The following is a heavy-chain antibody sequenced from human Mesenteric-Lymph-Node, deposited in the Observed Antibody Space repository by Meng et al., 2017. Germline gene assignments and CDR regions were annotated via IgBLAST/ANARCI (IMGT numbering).Heavy chain of an antibody. CDR3: ARVGAYCGGDCYHPR. Sequence: VQLQESGPGLVKASGTLSLTCAVSGGSLSSRNWWSWVRQPPGKGLEWIGEIYHSGSTNYNPSLKSRVTISVDESKNQFSLRLSSVTAADTAVYHCARVGAYCGGDCYHPRWGQGTLVTVSS. V-gene: IGHV4-4*02. D-gene: IGHD2-21*02. J-gene: IGHJ4*02. CDR2: IYHSGST. CDR1: GGSLSSRNW.